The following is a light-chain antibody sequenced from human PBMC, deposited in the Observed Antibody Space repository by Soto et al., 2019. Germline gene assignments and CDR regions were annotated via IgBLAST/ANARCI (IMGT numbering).Light chain of an antibody. V-gene: IGKV3-15*01. CDR2: GAS. Sequence: EIVMTRSPATLSVSPGERATLSCRASQSVSSNLAWYQQKPGQAPRLLIYGASTRATGIPARFSGSGPGTEFTLTISSLQSEDFAVYYCQQYNNWPPVTFGQGTRLEIK. J-gene: IGKJ5*01. CDR1: QSVSSN. CDR3: QQYNNWPPVT.